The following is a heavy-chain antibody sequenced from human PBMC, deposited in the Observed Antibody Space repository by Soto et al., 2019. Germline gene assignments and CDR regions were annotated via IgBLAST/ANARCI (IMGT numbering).Heavy chain of an antibody. V-gene: IGHV3-23*01. CDR2: ISGSGGST. D-gene: IGHD1-26*01. CDR3: ARRGSGSYYDY. Sequence: EVQLLESGGGLVQPGGSLRLSCAASGFTFSSYAMRWVRQAPVKGLEWVSAISGSGGSTYYADSVKGRVTISRDNSKNTLYLQMNRLRAEDTAVYYCARRGSGSYYDYWGQGTLVTVSS. J-gene: IGHJ4*02. CDR1: GFTFSSYA.